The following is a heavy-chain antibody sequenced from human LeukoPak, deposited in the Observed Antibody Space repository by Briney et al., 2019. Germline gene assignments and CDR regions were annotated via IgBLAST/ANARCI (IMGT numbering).Heavy chain of an antibody. D-gene: IGHD2-8*01. V-gene: IGHV3-21*01. J-gene: IGHJ4*02. CDR2: ISTNSDYI. CDR3: GRTLNGVPDY. Sequence: PAGSLSLSCATSGFSFSTYTMNWVRQAPGKGLAWVSSISTNSDYIYYAASVKGRITISRANAKTSLFLQMHSLAADDTAVYYCGRTLNGVPDYWGQGTLVTVSS. CDR1: GFSFSTYT.